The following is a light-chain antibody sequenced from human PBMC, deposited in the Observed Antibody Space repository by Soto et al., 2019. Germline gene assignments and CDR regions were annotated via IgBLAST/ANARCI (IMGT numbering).Light chain of an antibody. CDR1: SSNIVAGYD. CDR3: QSYDSSLSGL. J-gene: IGLJ3*02. CDR2: DNS. V-gene: IGLV1-40*01. Sequence: QSVLTQPPSVSGAPGQRGTISCTGSSSNIVAGYDVHWYQQLPGTAPKLLIYDNSNRPSGVPDRFSGSKSGTSASLAITGLQAEDEADYYCQSYDSSLSGLFGGGTKLTVL.